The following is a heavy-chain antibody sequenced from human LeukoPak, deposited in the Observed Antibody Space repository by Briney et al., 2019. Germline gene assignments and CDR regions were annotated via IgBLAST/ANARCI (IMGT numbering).Heavy chain of an antibody. CDR1: GFTFSSYG. CDR3: ARSSGYPFFDY. V-gene: IGHV3-30*03. CDR2: ISYDGSNK. Sequence: PGRSLRLSCAASGFTFSSYGMHWVRQAPGKGLEWVAVISYDGSNKYYADSVKGRFTISRDNSKNTLYLQMNSLRAEDTAVYYCARSSGYPFFDYWGQGTLVTVSS. J-gene: IGHJ4*02. D-gene: IGHD3-22*01.